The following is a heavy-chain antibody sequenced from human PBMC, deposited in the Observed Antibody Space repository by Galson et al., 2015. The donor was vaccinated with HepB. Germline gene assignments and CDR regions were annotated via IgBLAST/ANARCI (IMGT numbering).Heavy chain of an antibody. J-gene: IGHJ4*02. CDR3: AKQAHDGSFYYYFDY. CDR2: ISGSGDYI. V-gene: IGHV3-23*01. Sequence: SLRLSCAASGFTFTSYSMNWVRQAPGKGLEWISFISGSGDYILYADSVKGRFTISRDNSNNTLYLQMNSLRAGDTAVYYCAKQAHDGSFYYYFDYWGQGALVTVSS. D-gene: IGHD3-10*01. CDR1: GFTFTSYS.